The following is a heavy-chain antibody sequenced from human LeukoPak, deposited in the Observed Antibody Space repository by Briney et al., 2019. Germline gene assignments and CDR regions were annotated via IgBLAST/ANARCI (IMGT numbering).Heavy chain of an antibody. V-gene: IGHV3-15*01. CDR2: IKSKTNGGTT. CDR3: TAEGVIPRGDWYLADY. CDR1: GFTFSNAW. D-gene: IGHD6-19*01. Sequence: PGGSLRLSCAASGFTFSNAWMSWVRQAPGKGLEWVGRIKSKTNGGTTDYAAPVKGRFTMSRDDSKNTLYLQMNSLKTEDTAVYYCTAEGVIPRGDWYLADYWGQGTLVTVSS. J-gene: IGHJ4*02.